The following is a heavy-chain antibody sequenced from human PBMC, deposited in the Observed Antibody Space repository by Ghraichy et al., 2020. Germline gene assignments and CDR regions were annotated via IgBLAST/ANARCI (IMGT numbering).Heavy chain of an antibody. J-gene: IGHJ6*02. CDR3: ARGRGYSYGLGGRYGMDV. CDR1: GGSISSYY. V-gene: IGHV4-59*01. CDR2: IYYSGST. D-gene: IGHD5-18*01. Sequence: LSLTCTVSGGSISSYYWSWIRQPPGKGLEWIGYIYYSGSTNYNPSLKSRVTISVDTSKNQFSLKLSSVTAADTAVYYCARGRGYSYGLGGRYGMDVWGQGTTVTVSS.